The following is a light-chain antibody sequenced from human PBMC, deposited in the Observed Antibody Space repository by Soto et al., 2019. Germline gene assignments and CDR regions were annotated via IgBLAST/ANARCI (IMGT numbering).Light chain of an antibody. CDR2: NNL. CDR3: QSFDSSLRVYV. Sequence: QSVLTQPPSVSGAPGQRVTISCTGSSSNFGAGYEVHWYKQLPGAAPTLVIFNNLNRPSGVPERFSGSESGTSASLVISGLQAEDEADYYCQSFDSSLRVYVFGSGTQLTVL. CDR1: SSNFGAGYE. J-gene: IGLJ1*01. V-gene: IGLV1-40*01.